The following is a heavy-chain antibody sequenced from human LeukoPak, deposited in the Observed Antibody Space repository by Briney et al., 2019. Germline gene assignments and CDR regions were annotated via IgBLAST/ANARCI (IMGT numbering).Heavy chain of an antibody. D-gene: IGHD1-26*01. CDR1: GFIFNNYE. CDR3: GRSYQRMVFED. J-gene: IGHJ4*02. V-gene: IGHV3-48*03. Sequence: QAGGSLRLSCAASGFIFNNYEMSWVRQAPGKGLEWVSYISGSGTTRYYADSVKGRFTISRDNAKNSAYLQMNSLRAEDTAVYYCGRSYQRMVFEDWGQGTLVTVSS. CDR2: ISGSGTTR.